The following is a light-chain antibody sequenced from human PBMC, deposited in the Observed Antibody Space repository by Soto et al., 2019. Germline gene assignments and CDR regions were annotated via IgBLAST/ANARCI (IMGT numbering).Light chain of an antibody. J-gene: IGLJ3*02. Sequence: QSVLTQPPSASGTPGQRGTISCSGSSSNIGSNYVYWYQQLPGTAPKLLIYRNNQRPSGVPDRFSGSKSGTSASLAISGLRSEDEADYHCAAWDDSLSGLVFGGGTTLTVL. V-gene: IGLV1-47*01. CDR3: AAWDDSLSGLV. CDR2: RNN. CDR1: SSNIGSNY.